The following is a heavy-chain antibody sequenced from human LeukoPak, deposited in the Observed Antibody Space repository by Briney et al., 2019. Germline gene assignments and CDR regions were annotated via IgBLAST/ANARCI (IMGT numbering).Heavy chain of an antibody. Sequence: GGSLRLSCAASGFTFSSYPMSWVRQAPGKGLEWDSIISTDSTYTFYAHAVKGRFTISRDNSKDTLYLQMSSLRVEDTAVYFCAKGEGYCGGGTCYRYFDSWGQGTLVTVSS. J-gene: IGHJ4*02. CDR2: ISTDSTYT. V-gene: IGHV3-23*01. D-gene: IGHD2-15*01. CDR3: AKGEGYCGGGTCYRYFDS. CDR1: GFTFSSYP.